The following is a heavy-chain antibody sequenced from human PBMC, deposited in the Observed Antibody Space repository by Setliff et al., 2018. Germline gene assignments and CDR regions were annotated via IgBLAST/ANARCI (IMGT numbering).Heavy chain of an antibody. CDR3: ARDVFDFRTGQAGP. CDR1: GFSFSNCW. V-gene: IGHV3-21*01. D-gene: IGHD3-3*01. CDR2: IYSGDRNT. Sequence: PGGSLRLSCTASGFSFSNCWVSWVRQTPGKGLEWVSTIYSGDRNTFYTDSVKGRFTISRDNAKNSLYLQMNSLRVEDTAVYYCARDVFDFRTGQAGPWGQGTLVTVSS. J-gene: IGHJ5*02.